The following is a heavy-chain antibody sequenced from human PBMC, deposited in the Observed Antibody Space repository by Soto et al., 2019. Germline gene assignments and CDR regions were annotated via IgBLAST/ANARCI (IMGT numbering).Heavy chain of an antibody. D-gene: IGHD4-17*01. CDR2: INGANGNT. CDR3: ARLAPGDYISHFDY. V-gene: IGHV1-3*01. CDR1: GYTLTSYV. J-gene: IGHJ4*02. Sequence: ASVKVSCKASGYTLTSYVMDWVRQAPGQGLEWMGWINGANGNTKYSQKFQGRVTFTRDTSASTAYMELSSPRSEDTAVYYCARLAPGDYISHFDYWGQGTLVTVSS.